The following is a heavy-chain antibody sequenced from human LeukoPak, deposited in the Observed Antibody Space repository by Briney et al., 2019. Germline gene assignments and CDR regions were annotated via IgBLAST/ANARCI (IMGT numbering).Heavy chain of an antibody. D-gene: IGHD6-13*01. J-gene: IGHJ6*03. V-gene: IGHV4-39*07. Sequence: SETLSLTCTVSGGSISSSSYYWGWIRQPPGKGLEWIGSIYYSGSTYYNPSLKSRVTISVDTSKNQFSLKLSSVTAADTAVYYCARDMEQQLAYYYYYYMDVWGKGTTVTVSS. CDR2: IYYSGST. CDR1: GGSISSSSYY. CDR3: ARDMEQQLAYYYYYYMDV.